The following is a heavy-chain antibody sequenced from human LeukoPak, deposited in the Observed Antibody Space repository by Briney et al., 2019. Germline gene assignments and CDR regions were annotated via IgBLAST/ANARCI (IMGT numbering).Heavy chain of an antibody. CDR3: ARGIVATLALDY. V-gene: IGHV1-69*10. J-gene: IGHJ4*02. D-gene: IGHD5-12*01. CDR1: GGTFTIYA. Sequence: ASVTVSFKASGGTFTIYAISWVRQAPGQGLEWMGGIIPILGIANYAQKFQGRVTITADKSTSTAYMELSSLRSEDTAVYYCARGIVATLALDYWGQGTLVTVSS. CDR2: IIPILGIA.